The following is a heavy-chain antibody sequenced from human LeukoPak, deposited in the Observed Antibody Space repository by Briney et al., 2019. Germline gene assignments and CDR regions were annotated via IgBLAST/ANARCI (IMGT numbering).Heavy chain of an antibody. CDR2: ISNSGTT. CDR1: RGSISNYY. Sequence: SETLSLTCIVSRGSISNYYWSWIRQTPGKGLEWIGYISNSGTTNYNPSLKSRVTIPIDTSRNKFSLKLRSVTAADTAVYYCARYITMIRGDPKYYYYMDVWGKGTTVTISS. V-gene: IGHV4-59*01. CDR3: ARYITMIRGDPKYYYYMDV. J-gene: IGHJ6*03. D-gene: IGHD3-10*01.